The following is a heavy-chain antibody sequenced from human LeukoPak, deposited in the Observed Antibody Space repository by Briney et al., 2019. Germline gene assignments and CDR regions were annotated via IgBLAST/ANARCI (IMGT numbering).Heavy chain of an antibody. D-gene: IGHD6-13*01. CDR3: ARPAAGTPGTAY. CDR1: GFRFSDYW. J-gene: IGHJ4*02. V-gene: IGHV3-7*01. CDR2: IKPDGSVQ. Sequence: GGSLRLSCAGSGFRFSDYWMAWVRQAPGKGLEWLANIKPDGSVQNYVDSVKGRFTISRDNSKTSVFLQINSLRAEDTAVYYCARPAAGTPGTAYWGRGTLVTVSS.